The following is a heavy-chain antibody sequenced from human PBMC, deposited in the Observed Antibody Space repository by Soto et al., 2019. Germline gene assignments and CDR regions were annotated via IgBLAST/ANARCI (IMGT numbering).Heavy chain of an antibody. CDR2: IWYDGSNK. V-gene: IGHV3-33*08. CDR3: ARGDCTGAYYCYWDFNDVVDV. CDR1: GFTFNTYG. D-gene: IGHD2-8*02. Sequence: GGSLRLSCTTSGFTFNTYGMYWVRQAPCKGLEWVAIIWYDGSNKYYGDSVKGRFTISRDNSKNTLYLQMNSLRAEDTALYYCARGDCTGAYYCYWDFNDVVDVRAQGTTDIGSS. J-gene: IGHJ6*02.